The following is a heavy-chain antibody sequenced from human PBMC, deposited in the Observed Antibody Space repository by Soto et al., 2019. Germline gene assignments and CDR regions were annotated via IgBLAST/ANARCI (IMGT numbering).Heavy chain of an antibody. Sequence: PGGSLKLACAPLGCTFSTNGMHWVRQAPCKGLEWVAGIWYDESNQYYADSVKGRFTISRDNSKNMLYLQMNSLRAEDTAVYYCARDLGAFNYGSAYFDYWGQGTPVTVSS. CDR2: IWYDESNQ. CDR3: ARDLGAFNYGSAYFDY. J-gene: IGHJ4*02. V-gene: IGHV3-33*01. D-gene: IGHD3-10*01. CDR1: GCTFSTNG.